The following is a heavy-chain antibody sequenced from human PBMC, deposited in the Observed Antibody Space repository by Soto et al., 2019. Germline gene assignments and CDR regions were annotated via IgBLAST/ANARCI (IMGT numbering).Heavy chain of an antibody. CDR3: ARALRDHYYYDSSGYYLGY. J-gene: IGHJ4*02. Sequence: GGSLRLSCAASGFALANYWMNWVRQVPGKGLEWVANIKQDGGKTYYVDSVKGRFTISRDNSKNTLYLQMNSLRAEDTAVYYCARALRDHYYYDSSGYYLGYWGQGTLVTVSS. CDR1: GFALANYW. V-gene: IGHV3-7*01. D-gene: IGHD3-22*01. CDR2: IKQDGGKT.